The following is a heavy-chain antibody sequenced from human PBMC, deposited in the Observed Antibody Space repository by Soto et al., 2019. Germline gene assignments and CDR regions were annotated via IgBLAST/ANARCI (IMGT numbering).Heavy chain of an antibody. V-gene: IGHV1-69*13. CDR2: IIPIFGTA. Sequence: SVKVSCKASGGTFSSYAISWVRQAPGQGLEWVGGIIPIFGTANYAQKFQGRVTITADESTSTAYMELSSLRSEDTAVYYCARNMVRGVRDYYYYGMDVWGQGTTVTVSS. J-gene: IGHJ6*02. CDR3: ARNMVRGVRDYYYYGMDV. D-gene: IGHD3-10*01. CDR1: GGTFSSYA.